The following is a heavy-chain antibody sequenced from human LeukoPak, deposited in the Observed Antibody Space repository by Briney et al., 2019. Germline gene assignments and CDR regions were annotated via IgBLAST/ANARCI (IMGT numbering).Heavy chain of an antibody. CDR3: AGVLTGTYHMDV. CDR2: IIPIFGTA. Sequence: SVKVSCKASGGTFSSYAISWVRQAPRQGLEWMGGIIPIFGTANYAQKFQGRVTITADESTSTAYMELSSLRSEDTAVYYCAGVLTGTYHMDVWGKGTTVTVSS. D-gene: IGHD1-20*01. J-gene: IGHJ6*03. V-gene: IGHV1-69*01. CDR1: GGTFSSYA.